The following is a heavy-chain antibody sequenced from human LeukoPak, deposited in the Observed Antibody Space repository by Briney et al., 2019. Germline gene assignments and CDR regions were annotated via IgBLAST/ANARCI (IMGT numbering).Heavy chain of an antibody. CDR3: AKDRDPEYFDY. V-gene: IGHV3-30*18. J-gene: IGHJ4*02. Sequence: GGSLRLSCAASGFTFSSYGMHWVRQAPGKGLEWVAVISYDGSNKYYADSVKGRCTISRDNSKNTLYLQMNSLRAEDTAVYYCAKDRDPEYFDYWGQGTLVTVSS. CDR1: GFTFSSYG. CDR2: ISYDGSNK.